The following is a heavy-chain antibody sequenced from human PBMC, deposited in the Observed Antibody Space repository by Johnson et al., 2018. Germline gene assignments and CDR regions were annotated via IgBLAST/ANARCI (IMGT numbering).Heavy chain of an antibody. D-gene: IGHD1-26*01. CDR1: GFTFNNSA. J-gene: IGHJ1*01. CDR3: AADQEVGATRGVLVYFQH. CDR2: IVVGSGNT. Sequence: QLVESGPEVKKPGTSVKVSCKASGFTFNNSAVQWVRQARGQRLEWVGWIVVGSGNTNYAQKFQERVTITRDMSKSTAYMELSSLRSEVTAVYYCAADQEVGATRGVLVYFQHWGQGTLVTVAS. V-gene: IGHV1-58*01.